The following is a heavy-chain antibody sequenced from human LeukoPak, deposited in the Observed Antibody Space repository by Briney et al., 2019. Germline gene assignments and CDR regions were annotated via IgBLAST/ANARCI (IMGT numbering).Heavy chain of an antibody. D-gene: IGHD6-19*01. Sequence: GGSLRLSCAASGFTVSTNYMSWVRQAPGKGLEWVSYIGSVTTYTHYADSVKGRFTISRDNAKNSLYLQMNSLRAEDTAVYYCARAIAVAGPYYFDYWGQGTLVTVSS. CDR1: GFTVSTNY. CDR3: ARAIAVAGPYYFDY. J-gene: IGHJ4*02. V-gene: IGHV3-11*06. CDR2: IGSVTTYT.